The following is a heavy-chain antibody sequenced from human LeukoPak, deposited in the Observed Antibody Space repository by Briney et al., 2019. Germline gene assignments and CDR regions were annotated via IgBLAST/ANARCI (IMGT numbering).Heavy chain of an antibody. V-gene: IGHV6-1*01. CDR3: AGSKNYAFDY. CDR1: GDSVSGSAAG. Sequence: SQTLSLTCDISGDSVSGSAAGWHWIRQSPSGGLQWLGKTYCWSKWYFDYADSVKSRMTISLDTSKNKFSLRLGSVTPADTAVYFCAGSKNYAFDYWGPGALVTVSS. CDR2: TYCWSKWYF. D-gene: IGHD1-7*01. J-gene: IGHJ4*02.